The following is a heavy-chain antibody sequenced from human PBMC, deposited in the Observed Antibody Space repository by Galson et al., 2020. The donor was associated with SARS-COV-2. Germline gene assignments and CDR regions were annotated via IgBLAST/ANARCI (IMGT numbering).Heavy chain of an antibody. V-gene: IGHV3-48*02. D-gene: IGHD2-15*01. Sequence: GGSLRLSCAASGFTFRLYRMNWVRQAPGKGLEWVAYTSSRSETIYYADSVKGRFTISRDNDKNSLYLRMNSLRDDDTAVYYCARDYPTLDYWGRGTLVTVTS. J-gene: IGHJ4*02. CDR3: ARDYPTLDY. CDR2: TSSRSETI. CDR1: GFTFRLYR.